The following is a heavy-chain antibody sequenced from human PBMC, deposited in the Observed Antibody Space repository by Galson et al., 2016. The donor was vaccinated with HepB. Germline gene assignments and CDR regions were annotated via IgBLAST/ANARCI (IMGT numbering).Heavy chain of an antibody. J-gene: IGHJ3*02. CDR3: VRDPGQTAFDI. CDR2: IYHSGST. V-gene: IGHV4-4*02. Sequence: SETLSLTCAVSGGSISSSNWWSWVRQPPGKGLEWIGEIYHSGSTNYNPSLKSRVTMSVDKSKNQFSLKVNSVTAADTAVYHCVRDPGQTAFDIWGQGTVVTVSS. CDR1: GGSISSSNW.